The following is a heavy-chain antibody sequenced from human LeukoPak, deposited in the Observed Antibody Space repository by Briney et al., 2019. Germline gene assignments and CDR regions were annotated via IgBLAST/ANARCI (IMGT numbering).Heavy chain of an antibody. V-gene: IGHV1-18*01. CDR1: GYTFTSYG. D-gene: IGHD3-3*01. J-gene: IGHJ6*02. CDR2: ISAYNGNT. Sequence: ASVKVSCKASGYTFTSYGISWVRQAPGQGLEWMGWISAYNGNTNYAQKLQVRVTMTTDTSTSTAYMELRSLRSDDTAVYYCARGGWGTTIFGNGMDVWGQGTTVTVSS. CDR3: ARGGWGTTIFGNGMDV.